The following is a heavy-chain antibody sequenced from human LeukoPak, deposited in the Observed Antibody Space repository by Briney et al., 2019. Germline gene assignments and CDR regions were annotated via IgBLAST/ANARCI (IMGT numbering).Heavy chain of an antibody. CDR2: IRYDGSNK. CDR3: ARHSRREGYYYDSSGYHYFDY. CDR1: GFTFSSYG. J-gene: IGHJ4*02. Sequence: GGSLRLSCAASGFTFSSYGMHWVRQAPGKGLEWVAFIRYDGSNKYYADSVKGRFTISRDNSKNTLYLQMNSLRAEDTAVYYCARHSRREGYYYDSSGYHYFDYWGQGTLVTVSS. D-gene: IGHD3-22*01. V-gene: IGHV3-30*02.